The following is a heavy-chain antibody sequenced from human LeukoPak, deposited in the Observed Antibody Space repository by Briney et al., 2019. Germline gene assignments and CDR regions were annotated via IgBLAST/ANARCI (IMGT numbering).Heavy chain of an antibody. D-gene: IGHD3-10*01. CDR3: ARGFEGSGSLKYSHLGFDP. V-gene: IGHV4-34*01. Sequence: SETLSLTCAVYGGSFSGYYWSWIRQPPGKGLEWIVEIKHSGSTNYNPSLKSRVTISVDTSKNQFSLKLSSVTAADTAVYYCARGFEGSGSLKYSHLGFDPWGQGTLVTVSS. CDR2: IKHSGST. J-gene: IGHJ5*02. CDR1: GGSFSGYY.